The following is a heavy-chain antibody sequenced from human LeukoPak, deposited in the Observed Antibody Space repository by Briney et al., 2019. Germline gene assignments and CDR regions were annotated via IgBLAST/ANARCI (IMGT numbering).Heavy chain of an antibody. CDR3: ARKRNYYGSGIDI. D-gene: IGHD3-10*01. J-gene: IGHJ3*02. CDR1: GGSISSYY. Sequence: PSETLSLTCTVSGGSISSYYWSWIRQPPGKGLEWIGEINHSGSTNYNPSLKSRVTIPVDTSKNQFSLKLSSVTAADTAVYYCARKRNYYGSGIDIWGQGTMVTVSS. CDR2: INHSGST. V-gene: IGHV4-34*01.